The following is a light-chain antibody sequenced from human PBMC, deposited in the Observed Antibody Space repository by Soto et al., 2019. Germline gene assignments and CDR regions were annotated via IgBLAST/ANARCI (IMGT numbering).Light chain of an antibody. Sequence: DIVLTQSPVTLSLSPGERATLSCRASQSVSSYLAWYQQKPGQAPRLLIYDASNRATGIPARFSGSGSGTDFTLTISSLDPEDFSVYYCHRSNCPLTFGEGTKVEIK. V-gene: IGKV3-11*01. J-gene: IGKJ4*01. CDR3: HRSNCPLT. CDR2: DAS. CDR1: QSVSSY.